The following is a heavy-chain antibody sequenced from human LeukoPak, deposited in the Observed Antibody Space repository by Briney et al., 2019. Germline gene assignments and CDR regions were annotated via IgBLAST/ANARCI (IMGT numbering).Heavy chain of an antibody. V-gene: IGHV1-2*02. J-gene: IGHJ4*02. Sequence: ASVEVSCKASGYTFTDYYMHWVRQAPGQGLEWMGWINPNSRDTNSAQKFRGRVTITADKSTRTAYMELSSLRSEDTAVYYCARDNDSRDPPHFDYWGQGTLVTVSS. CDR1: GYTFTDYY. CDR3: ARDNDSRDPPHFDY. D-gene: IGHD3-16*01. CDR2: INPNSRDT.